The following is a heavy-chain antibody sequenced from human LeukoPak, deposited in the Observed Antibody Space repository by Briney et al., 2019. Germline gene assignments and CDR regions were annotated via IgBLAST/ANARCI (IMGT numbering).Heavy chain of an antibody. D-gene: IGHD3-22*01. CDR2: ISYDGSHK. V-gene: IGHV3-30-3*01. Sequence: PGGSLRLSCTASGFTFSGYAVHWVRQAPGKGLEWVAVISYDGSHKYYADSVKGRFTISRDNSQNTLYLQMNSLRAEDTAVYYCARAESGYYDSCISDWGQGALVTVSS. J-gene: IGHJ4*02. CDR3: ARAESGYYDSCISD. CDR1: GFTFSGYA.